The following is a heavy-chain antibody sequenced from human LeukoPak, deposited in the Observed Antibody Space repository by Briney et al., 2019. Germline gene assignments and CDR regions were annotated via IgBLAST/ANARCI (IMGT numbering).Heavy chain of an antibody. CDR1: GFTFSSYG. CDR3: AKTYSSGWDFDY. J-gene: IGHJ4*02. D-gene: IGHD6-19*01. CDR2: IRYDGSNK. Sequence: GGSLRLSCAASGFTFSSYGMHWVRQAQGKGLEWVAFIRYDGSNKYYADSVKGRFTISRDNSKNTLYLQMNSLRAEDTAVYYCAKTYSSGWDFDYWGQGTLVTVSS. V-gene: IGHV3-30*02.